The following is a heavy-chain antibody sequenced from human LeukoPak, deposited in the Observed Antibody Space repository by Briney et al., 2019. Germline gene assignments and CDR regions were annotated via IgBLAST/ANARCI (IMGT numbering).Heavy chain of an antibody. D-gene: IGHD5-24*01. J-gene: IGHJ4*02. Sequence: SETLSLTCAVYGGSFSGYYWSWIRQPPGKGLEWIGEINHSGSTNYNPSLKSRVTISVDTSKNQFSLKLSSVTAADTAVYYCARGVSHGGRWLQSLFLYFGYWGQGTLVTVSS. CDR3: ARGVSHGGRWLQSLFLYFGY. CDR1: GGSFSGYY. V-gene: IGHV4-34*01. CDR2: INHSGST.